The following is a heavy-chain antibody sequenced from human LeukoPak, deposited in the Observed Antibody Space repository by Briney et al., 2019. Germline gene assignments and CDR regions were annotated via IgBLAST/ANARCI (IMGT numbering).Heavy chain of an antibody. D-gene: IGHD5-18*01. CDR1: GGTFSCYA. CDR2: IIPIFGTA. V-gene: IGHV1-69*05. J-gene: IGHJ4*02. Sequence: GASVKVSCKASGGTFSCYAISWVRQAPGQGLEWMGRIIPIFGTANYAQKFQGRVTITTDESTSTAYMELSSLRSEDTAVYYCARSGYSYGGQIDYWGQGTLVTVSS. CDR3: ARSGYSYGGQIDY.